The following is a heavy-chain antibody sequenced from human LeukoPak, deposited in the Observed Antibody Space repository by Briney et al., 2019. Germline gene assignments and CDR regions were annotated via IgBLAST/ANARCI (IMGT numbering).Heavy chain of an antibody. D-gene: IGHD6-19*01. CDR1: GFTFSRYW. CDR3: AREVKAVPGDESFDY. CDR2: IKQDGSEK. J-gene: IGHJ4*02. V-gene: IGHV3-7*05. Sequence: GGSLRLSCAASGFTFSRYWMTWVRQAPGKGLEWVANIKQDGSEKYYVDSVKGRFTISRDSAKKSLYLQMNSLRAEDTAVYYCAREVKAVPGDESFDYWGQGTLVTVSS.